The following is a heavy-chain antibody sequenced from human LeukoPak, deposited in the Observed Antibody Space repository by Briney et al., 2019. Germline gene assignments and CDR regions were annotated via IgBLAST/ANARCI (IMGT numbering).Heavy chain of an antibody. CDR2: IYTGGTT. CDR1: VFSVTSNH. D-gene: IGHD6-6*01. Sequence: GGSLRLSCAASVFSVTSNHMNWVRQAPGKGLEWVSIIYTGGTTHYADSLNDRFTISRDDSINTLYLQMNSLRAEDTAVYYCARDSCSYYFDYWGQGTLVTVSS. J-gene: IGHJ4*02. CDR3: ARDSCSYYFDY. V-gene: IGHV3-66*01.